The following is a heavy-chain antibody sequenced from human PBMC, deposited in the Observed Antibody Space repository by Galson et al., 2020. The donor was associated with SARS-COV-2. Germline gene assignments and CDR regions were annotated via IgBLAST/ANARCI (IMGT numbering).Heavy chain of an antibody. Sequence: SVKVSCKASGYTFTSYGISWVRQAPGQGLEWMGWISAYNGNTNYAQKLQGRVTMTTDTSTSTAYMELRSLRSDDTAVYYCARLSPEADIVVVPGMDVWGKGTTVTVSS. J-gene: IGHJ6*03. D-gene: IGHD2-2*01. V-gene: IGHV1-18*01. CDR3: ARLSPEADIVVVPGMDV. CDR2: ISAYNGNT. CDR1: GYTFTSYG.